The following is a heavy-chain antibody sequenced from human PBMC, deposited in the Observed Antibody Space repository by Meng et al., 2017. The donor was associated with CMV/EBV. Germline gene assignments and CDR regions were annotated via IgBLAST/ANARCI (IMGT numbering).Heavy chain of an antibody. J-gene: IGHJ4*02. D-gene: IGHD2-2*01. Sequence: QVQLQESGPGLVKPSQTLSLTCTVSGGSISSGSYYWSWIRQPAGKGLEWIGRIYTSGSTNYNPSLKSRVTISVDTSKNQFSLKLSSVTAADTAVYYCASVGSTTPYFDYWGQGTLVTVSS. CDR3: ASVGSTTPYFDY. CDR1: GGSISSGSYY. CDR2: IYTSGST. V-gene: IGHV4-61*02.